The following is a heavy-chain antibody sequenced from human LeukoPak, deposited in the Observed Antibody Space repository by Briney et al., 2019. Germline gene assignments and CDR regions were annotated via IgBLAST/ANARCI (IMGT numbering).Heavy chain of an antibody. V-gene: IGHV3-23*01. CDR3: AKAAGSSSWYWGSDY. CDR1: GFSFSSHA. J-gene: IGHJ4*02. D-gene: IGHD6-13*01. CDR2: ISGSGGTT. Sequence: GGSLRLSCAASGFSFSSHAMSWVRQAPGKGLEWVSGISGSGGTTYYADSVRGRFTISRDNSKNTLYLQMNGLRAEDTAVYYCAKAAGSSSWYWGSDYWGQGTLVTVSS.